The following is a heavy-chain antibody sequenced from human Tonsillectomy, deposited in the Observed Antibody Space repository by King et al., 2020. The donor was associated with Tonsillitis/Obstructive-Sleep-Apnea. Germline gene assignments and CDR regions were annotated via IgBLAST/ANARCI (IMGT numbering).Heavy chain of an antibody. D-gene: IGHD3-22*01. Sequence: VQLQQWGAGLLKPSETLSLTCAVYGGSFSGYYWSWIRQPPGKGLEWIGEINHSGSTNYNPSLKSRVTISVDTSKNQFSLKLSSVTAADPAVYYCASNYYDSSGSWFDPWGQGTLVTVSS. CDR3: ASNYYDSSGSWFDP. J-gene: IGHJ5*02. CDR1: GGSFSGYY. V-gene: IGHV4-34*01. CDR2: INHSGST.